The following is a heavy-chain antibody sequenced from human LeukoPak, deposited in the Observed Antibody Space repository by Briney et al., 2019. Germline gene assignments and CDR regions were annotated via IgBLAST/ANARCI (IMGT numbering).Heavy chain of an antibody. CDR2: INHSGST. Sequence: SETLSLTCAVYGGSFSGYYWSWIRQPPKKGLEWIGEINHSGSTNYNPSLKSRVTISVDTSKNQFSLKLSSVTAADTAVYYCAREGDYYDSSGADYWGQGTLVTVSS. D-gene: IGHD3-22*01. V-gene: IGHV4-34*01. CDR1: GGSFSGYY. CDR3: AREGDYYDSSGADY. J-gene: IGHJ4*02.